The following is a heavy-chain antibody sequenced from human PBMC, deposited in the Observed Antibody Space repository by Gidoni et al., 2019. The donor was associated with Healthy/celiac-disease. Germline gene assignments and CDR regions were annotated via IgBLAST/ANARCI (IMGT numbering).Heavy chain of an antibody. Sequence: EVQLLESGGGLVQPGGSLRLSCAASGFTFSSYAMSWVRQAPGKGLECVSAISGSGGSTYYADSVKGRFTISRDNSKNTLYLQMNSLRAEDTAVYYCAKDKGQWLALDYWGQGTLVTVSS. CDR2: ISGSGGST. D-gene: IGHD6-19*01. CDR3: AKDKGQWLALDY. J-gene: IGHJ4*02. CDR1: GFTFSSYA. V-gene: IGHV3-23*01.